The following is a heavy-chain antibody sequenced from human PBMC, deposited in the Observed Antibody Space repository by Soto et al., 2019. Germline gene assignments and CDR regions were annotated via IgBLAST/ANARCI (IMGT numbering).Heavy chain of an antibody. CDR1: GYTFSNYG. J-gene: IGHJ5*02. CDR2: VSPYNGNT. Sequence: QVQLVQSGAEVKKPGASVKVSCKASGYTFSNYGISWVRQAPGQGLEWMGRVSPYNGNTNYEQKLQGRVTMTTDTSTSTAYMELRSPRSDDTAVYYCARDRGYNWNYGWFDPWGQGTLVTVSS. D-gene: IGHD1-7*01. V-gene: IGHV1-18*01. CDR3: ARDRGYNWNYGWFDP.